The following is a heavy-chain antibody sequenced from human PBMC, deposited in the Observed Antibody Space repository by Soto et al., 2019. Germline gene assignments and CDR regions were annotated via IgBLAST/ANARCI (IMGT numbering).Heavy chain of an antibody. Sequence: QVQLQESGPGLVKPSETLSLTCTVSGGSISSYYWSWIRQPPGKGLEWIGYIYYSGSTNYNPSLKSRVTISVDTSKNQCSLRLSSVTAADTAVDYCARLYGDCFDYWGQGTLVTVSS. V-gene: IGHV4-59*08. CDR3: ARLYGDCFDY. J-gene: IGHJ4*02. D-gene: IGHD4-17*01. CDR1: GGSISSYY. CDR2: IYYSGST.